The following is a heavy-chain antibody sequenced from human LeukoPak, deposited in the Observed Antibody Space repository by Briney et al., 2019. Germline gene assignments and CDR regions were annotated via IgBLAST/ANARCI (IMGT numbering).Heavy chain of an antibody. CDR3: ATIAGSSSY. CDR1: GGSFNAYY. Sequence: ASETLSLTCTVSGGSFNAYYWTWFRQPPGKGLEWIGYIYYTGSTNSNPSLMSRVTISADTSKDQFSLKLSSVTAADTAVYYCATIAGSSSYWGQGTLVTVSS. V-gene: IGHV4-59*08. J-gene: IGHJ4*02. CDR2: IYYTGST. D-gene: IGHD6-6*01.